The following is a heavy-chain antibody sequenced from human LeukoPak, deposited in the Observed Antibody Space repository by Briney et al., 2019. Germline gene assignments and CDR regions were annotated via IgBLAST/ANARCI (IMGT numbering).Heavy chain of an antibody. V-gene: IGHV3-48*03. D-gene: IGHD2-2*02. CDR2: ITSSGSPI. CDR1: GFTFSSYE. CDR3: ARDLGYCTSTSCYSLYGMDV. J-gene: IGHJ6*04. Sequence: GGSLRLSCAASGFTFSSYEMNWVRQAPGKGLEWVSYITSSGSPIYYADSVKGRFTISRDNAKNSLYLQMNSLRAEDTAVYYCARDLGYCTSTSCYSLYGMDVWGKGTTVTVSS.